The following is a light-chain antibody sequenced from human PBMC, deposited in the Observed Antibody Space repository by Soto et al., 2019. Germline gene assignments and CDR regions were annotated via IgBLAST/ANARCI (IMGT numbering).Light chain of an antibody. Sequence: QSALTQPASVSGSPGKSITISCTGTSSYVDTYKYVSWYQQHPGKAPKLMIYDVSYRPSGVSDRFSGSKSGNTACPTISGLQAEDEADYYCCSYAGSTTRVQFGGGTKLTVL. CDR1: SSYVDTYKY. V-gene: IGLV2-14*01. CDR3: CSYAGSTTRVQ. CDR2: DVS. J-gene: IGLJ2*01.